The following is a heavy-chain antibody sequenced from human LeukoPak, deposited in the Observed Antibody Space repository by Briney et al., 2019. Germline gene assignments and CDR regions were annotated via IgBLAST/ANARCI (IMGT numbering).Heavy chain of an antibody. J-gene: IGHJ4*02. V-gene: IGHV3-74*01. D-gene: IGHD2-15*01. Sequence: GGSLRLSCAASGVTFTSHWMHWGRQGPGKGLVWVSQINTDGSIAFYADSVKGRFTISRDNAKNTLYLQMNSLRAEDTAIYYCARNRTPDTLDYWGQGTPVTVSS. CDR1: GVTFTSHW. CDR2: INTDGSIA. CDR3: ARNRTPDTLDY.